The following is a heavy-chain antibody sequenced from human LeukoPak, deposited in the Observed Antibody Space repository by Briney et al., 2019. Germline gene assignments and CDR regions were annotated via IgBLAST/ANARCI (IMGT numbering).Heavy chain of an antibody. D-gene: IGHD5-18*01. J-gene: IGHJ4*02. CDR2: IYSGGST. V-gene: IGHV3-53*05. Sequence: GGSLRLSCAASGFTVSSNYMSWVRQAPGKGLEWVSVIYSGGSTYYADSVKGRFTISRDNSKNTLYLQMNSLRAEDTAVYNCAKDQVSDTVMVPEGAFDYWGQGTLVTVSS. CDR1: GFTVSSNY. CDR3: AKDQVSDTVMVPEGAFDY.